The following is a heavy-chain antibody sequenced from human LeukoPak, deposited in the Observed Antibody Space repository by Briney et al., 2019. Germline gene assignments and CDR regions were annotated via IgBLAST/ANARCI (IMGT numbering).Heavy chain of an antibody. CDR1: GYTFTNYG. CDR2: ISVYNGNT. V-gene: IGHV1-18*01. D-gene: IGHD5-18*01. J-gene: IGHJ4*02. Sequence: ASVKVSCKASGYTFTNYGISWVRQAPGQGLEWMGWISVYNGNTNYAQELQGRVTMTTDTSTSTAYMELRSLRSDDTAVYYCARDRGYSYGDRSVRPYYYFDYWGQGTLVTVSS. CDR3: ARDRGYSYGDRSVRPYYYFDY.